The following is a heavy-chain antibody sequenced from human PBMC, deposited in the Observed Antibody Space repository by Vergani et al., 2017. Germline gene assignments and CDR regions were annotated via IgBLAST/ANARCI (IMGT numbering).Heavy chain of an antibody. D-gene: IGHD5-18*01. CDR1: GYSFTSYW. J-gene: IGHJ4*02. CDR2: IYPGDSDT. CDR3: AMLVAGQRGYSYGYHY. Sequence: EVQLVQSGAEVKKPGESLKISCKGSGYSFTSYWICWVRQMPGKGLEWMGIIYPGDSDTRYSPSFQGQVTISADKSSSTAYLQWSSLKASDTAMYYCAMLVAGQRGYSYGYHYWGQGTLVTVSS. V-gene: IGHV5-51*01.